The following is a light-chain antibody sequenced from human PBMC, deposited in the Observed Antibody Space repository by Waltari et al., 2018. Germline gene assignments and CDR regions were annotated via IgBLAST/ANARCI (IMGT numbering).Light chain of an antibody. Sequence: QSDLTQPPSASGTPGPRVTISCPVCSSTIGRHTVTWYQQLPGTAPKLLIYSNNQRPSGVPDRFSGSKSGTSASLAISGLQSEDEADYYCAAWDDSLNGWVFGGGTKLTVL. CDR1: SSTIGRHT. J-gene: IGLJ3*02. V-gene: IGLV1-44*01. CDR3: AAWDDSLNGWV. CDR2: SNN.